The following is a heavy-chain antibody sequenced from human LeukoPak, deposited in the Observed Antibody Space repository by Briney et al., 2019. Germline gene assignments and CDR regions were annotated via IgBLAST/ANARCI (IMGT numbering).Heavy chain of an antibody. J-gene: IGHJ3*02. CDR3: ARGPDDAFDI. Sequence: SETLSLTCAVYGGSFSGYYWSWIRQPPGKGLEWIGEINHSGNTNYDPSLKSRVTMSVDTSKNQFSLKLSSVTAADTTVYYCARGPDDAFDIWGQGTMVTVSS. CDR1: GGSFSGYY. CDR2: INHSGNT. V-gene: IGHV4-34*01.